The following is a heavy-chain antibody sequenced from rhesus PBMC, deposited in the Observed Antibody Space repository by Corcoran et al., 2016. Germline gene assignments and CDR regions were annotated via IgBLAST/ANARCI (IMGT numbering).Heavy chain of an antibody. CDR3: ARRAFIAAAGTLFDY. Sequence: QVQLQESGPGVVKPSETLSLTCAVSGYSISSGYDWSWIRQPPGNGLEWIGFIYGSSGSANYNPSLKNRVTISKDTSKNQFSLKLSSVTAADTAVYYCARRAFIAAAGTLFDYWGQGVLVTVSS. V-gene: IGHV4-76*01. D-gene: IGHD6-25*01. CDR1: GYSISSGYD. CDR2: IYGSSGSA. J-gene: IGHJ4*01.